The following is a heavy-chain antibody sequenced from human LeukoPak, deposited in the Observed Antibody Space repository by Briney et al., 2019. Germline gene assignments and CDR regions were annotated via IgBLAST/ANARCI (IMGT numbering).Heavy chain of an antibody. CDR3: ARDHDSSSCPYFDY. D-gene: IGHD6-13*01. J-gene: IGHJ4*02. CDR2: IYSGGST. V-gene: IGHV3-53*01. CDR1: RFTVSSNC. Sequence: GGSLRLSCAASRFTVSSNCMSWVRQAPGKGLEWVSLIYSGGSTYYADSVKGRFTISRDNAKNSLHLQMNSLRAEDTAVYYCARDHDSSSCPYFDYWGQGTLVTVSS.